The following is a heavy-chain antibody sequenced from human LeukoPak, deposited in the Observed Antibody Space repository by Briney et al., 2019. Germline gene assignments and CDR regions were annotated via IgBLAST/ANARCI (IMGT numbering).Heavy chain of an antibody. V-gene: IGHV1-8*01. Sequence: GASVKVSCKASGYTFTSYDINWVRQATGQGLEWMGWMNPNSGNTGYAQKFQGRVTMTRNTSISTAYMELSSLRSEDTAVYYCASYYYGSGSPHLYYYYYGMDVWGQGTTVTVSS. CDR2: MNPNSGNT. CDR3: ASYYYGSGSPHLYYYYYGMDV. CDR1: GYTFTSYD. D-gene: IGHD3-10*01. J-gene: IGHJ6*02.